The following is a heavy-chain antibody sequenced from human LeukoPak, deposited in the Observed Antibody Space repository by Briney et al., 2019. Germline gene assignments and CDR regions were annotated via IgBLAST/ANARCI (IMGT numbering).Heavy chain of an antibody. Sequence: SSETLSLTCTVSGGSISSYYWSWIRQPPGKGLEWIGYIYYSGSTNYNPSLKSRVTISVDTSKNQFSLKLSSVTAADTAVYYCARDPAVAGTGGWFDPWGQGTLVTVSS. CDR1: GGSISSYY. CDR2: IYYSGST. V-gene: IGHV4-59*01. D-gene: IGHD6-19*01. J-gene: IGHJ5*02. CDR3: ARDPAVAGTGGWFDP.